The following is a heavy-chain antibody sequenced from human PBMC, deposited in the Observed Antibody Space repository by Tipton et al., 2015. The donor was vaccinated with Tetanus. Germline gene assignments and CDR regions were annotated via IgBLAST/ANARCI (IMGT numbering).Heavy chain of an antibody. Sequence: TLSLTCTVSGGSVSSDSHYWSWIRQPPGKGLEWIGYVSFSGATNYDPSLKSRVTISVDRPRNQFSLNLGPVTAADTAVYYCARTGYDSSGYVDFWGQGTLVIVSS. V-gene: IGHV4-61*01. CDR1: GGSVSSDSHY. J-gene: IGHJ4*02. D-gene: IGHD3-22*01. CDR3: ARTGYDSSGYVDF. CDR2: VSFSGAT.